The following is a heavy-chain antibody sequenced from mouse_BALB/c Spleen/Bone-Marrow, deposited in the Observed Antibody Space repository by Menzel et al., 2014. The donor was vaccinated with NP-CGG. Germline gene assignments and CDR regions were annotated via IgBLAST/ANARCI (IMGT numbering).Heavy chain of an antibody. V-gene: IGHV3-2*02. CDR3: ARSSYVMDY. J-gene: IGHJ4*01. CDR2: INYSGST. CDR1: GYSITSDYA. Sequence: VQLKESGPGLVKPSQSLSLTCTVTGYSITSDYAWNWIRQFPGNKLEWMGYINYSGSTSYNPSLKSRISITRDTSKNQFFLQLNSLTTEDTATYYCARSSYVMDYWGQGTSVTVSS.